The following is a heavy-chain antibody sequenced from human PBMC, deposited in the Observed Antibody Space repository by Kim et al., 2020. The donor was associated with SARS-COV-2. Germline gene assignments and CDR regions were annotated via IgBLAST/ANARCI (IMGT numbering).Heavy chain of an antibody. J-gene: IGHJ3*01. CDR2: ISNNGGRT. Sequence: GGSLRLSCAASGFTFSSYGMHWVRQAPGKGLEWVAVISNNGGRTVYADSVRGRLTISRDNSKNTLSLQMNSLTTEDTAVYYCAKDLPACSDNSDAVW. CDR1: GFTFSSYG. V-gene: IGHV3-30*18. D-gene: IGHD3-22*01. CDR3: AKDLPACSDNSDAV.